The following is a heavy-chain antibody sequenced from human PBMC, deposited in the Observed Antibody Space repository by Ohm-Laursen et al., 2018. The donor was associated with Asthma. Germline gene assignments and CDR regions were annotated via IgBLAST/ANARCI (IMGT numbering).Heavy chain of an antibody. CDR1: GFTFSSYA. J-gene: IGHJ4*02. Sequence: SLRLSCSASGFTFSSYAMSWVRQAPGKGLEWVSAISGSGGSTYYADSVKGRFTISRDNSKNTLYLQMNSLRAEDTAVYYCAKDRGVVVPAAPAHWGQGTLVTVSS. D-gene: IGHD2-2*01. CDR3: AKDRGVVVPAAPAH. V-gene: IGHV3-23*01. CDR2: ISGSGGST.